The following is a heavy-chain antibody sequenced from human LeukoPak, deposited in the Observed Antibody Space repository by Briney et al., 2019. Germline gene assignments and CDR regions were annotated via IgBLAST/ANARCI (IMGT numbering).Heavy chain of an antibody. CDR1: GFTFSSYS. V-gene: IGHV3-21*01. CDR3: ARDFARFLEWPMKHCYYYYYMDV. CDR2: ISSSSSYI. D-gene: IGHD3-3*01. J-gene: IGHJ6*03. Sequence: PGGSLRLSCAASGFTFSSYSMNWVRQAPGKGLEWVSSISSSSSYIYYADSVKGRFTISRDNAKNSLYLQMNSLRAEDTAVYYCARDFARFLEWPMKHCYYYYYMDVWGKGTTVTVSS.